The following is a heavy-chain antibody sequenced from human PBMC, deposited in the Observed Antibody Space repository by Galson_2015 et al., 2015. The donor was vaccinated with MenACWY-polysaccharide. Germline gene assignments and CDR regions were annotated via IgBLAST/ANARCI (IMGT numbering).Heavy chain of an antibody. D-gene: IGHD6-19*01. CDR2: ITYDGGDQ. CDR1: GFTFSSYG. J-gene: IGHJ4*02. CDR3: AKREARNSGPFDL. Sequence: SLRLSCAASGFTFSSYGMHWVRQAPGKGLEWVTYITYDGGDQNYARSVKGRFTISRDNSKSMLYLQMDSLRAEDTAVYHCAKREARNSGPFDLWGQGALVTVSS. V-gene: IGHV3-30*18.